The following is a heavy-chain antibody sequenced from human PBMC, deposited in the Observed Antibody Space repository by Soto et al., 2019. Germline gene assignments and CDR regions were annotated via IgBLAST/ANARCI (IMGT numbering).Heavy chain of an antibody. CDR1: GFTFSSYA. D-gene: IGHD3-10*01. V-gene: IGHV3-23*01. CDR2: ISGSGGST. CDR3: ASLSMVRGVIINLGY. J-gene: IGHJ4*02. Sequence: PGGSLRLSCAASGFTFSSYAMSWVRQAPGKGLEWVSAISGSGGSTYYADSVKGRFTISRDNSKNTLYLQMNSLRAEDTAVYYCASLSMVRGVIINLGYWGQGTLVTVSS.